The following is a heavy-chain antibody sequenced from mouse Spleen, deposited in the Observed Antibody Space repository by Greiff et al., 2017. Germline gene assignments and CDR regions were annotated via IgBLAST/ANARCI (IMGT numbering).Heavy chain of an antibody. D-gene: IGHD3-2*01. Sequence: VNVVESGPELVKPGASVKISCKASGYAFSSSWMNWVKQRPGKGLEWIGRIYPGDGDTNYNGKFKGKATLTADKSSSTAYMQLSSLTSEDSAVYFCASSDSSGYVFAYWGQGTLVTVSA. CDR2: IYPGDGDT. CDR1: GYAFSSSW. J-gene: IGHJ3*01. V-gene: IGHV1-82*01. CDR3: ASSDSSGYVFAY.